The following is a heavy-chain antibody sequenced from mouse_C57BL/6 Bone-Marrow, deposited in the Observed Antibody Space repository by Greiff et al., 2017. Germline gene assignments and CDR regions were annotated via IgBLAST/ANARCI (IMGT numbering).Heavy chain of an antibody. V-gene: IGHV2-9-1*01. CDR3: ARNRGVGCTTVDYFDY. Sequence: QVQLQQSGPGLVAPSQSLSITCTVSGFSLTSYAISWVRQPPGKGLEWLGVIWTGGGTNYNSALKSRLSISKDNSKSQVFLKMNSLQTDDTARYYWARNRGVGCTTVDYFDYWGQGTTLTVSS. CDR1: GFSLTSYA. D-gene: IGHD1-1*01. CDR2: IWTGGGT. J-gene: IGHJ2*01.